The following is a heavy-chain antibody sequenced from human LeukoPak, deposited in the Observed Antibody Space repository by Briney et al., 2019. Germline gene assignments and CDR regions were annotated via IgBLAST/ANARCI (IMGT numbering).Heavy chain of an antibody. D-gene: IGHD3-22*01. CDR2: IYHSGST. CDR1: GGSISSGGYS. Sequence: SETLSLTCAVSGGSISSGGYSWSWIRQPPGKGLEWIGYIYHSGSTYYNPSLKSRVTISVDRSKNQFSLKLSSVTAADTAVYYCARGSAYYYDSSGYYRAFDIWGQGTMVIVSS. J-gene: IGHJ3*02. CDR3: ARGSAYYYDSSGYYRAFDI. V-gene: IGHV4-30-2*01.